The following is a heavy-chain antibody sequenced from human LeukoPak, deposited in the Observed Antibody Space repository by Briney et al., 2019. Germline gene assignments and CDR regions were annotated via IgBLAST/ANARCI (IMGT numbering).Heavy chain of an antibody. D-gene: IGHD4-23*01. Sequence: ASVKVSCKASGYTFTGYYMHWVRQAPGQGLEWMGIINPSVGFTSYAQKFQGRVTMTRDTSTSTVYMELSSLRSEDTAVYYCARAYGGNSPFDYWGQGTLVTVSS. J-gene: IGHJ4*02. V-gene: IGHV1-46*01. CDR1: GYTFTGYY. CDR3: ARAYGGNSPFDY. CDR2: INPSVGFT.